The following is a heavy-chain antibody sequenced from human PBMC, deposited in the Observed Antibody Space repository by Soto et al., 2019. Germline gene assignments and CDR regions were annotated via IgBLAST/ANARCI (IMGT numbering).Heavy chain of an antibody. Sequence: ASVKVSCKGSGYTFTSYGISWVRQAPGQGLEWMGWISAYDGNTNYAQKLQGRVTMTTDTSTSTAYMELRSLRSDDTAVYYCARATNYYDSSGYYDYWGQGTLVTVSS. J-gene: IGHJ4*02. D-gene: IGHD3-22*01. V-gene: IGHV1-18*01. CDR1: GYTFTSYG. CDR3: ARATNYYDSSGYYDY. CDR2: ISAYDGNT.